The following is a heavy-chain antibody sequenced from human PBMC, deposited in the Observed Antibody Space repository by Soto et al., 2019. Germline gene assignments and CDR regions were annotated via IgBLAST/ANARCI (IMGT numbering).Heavy chain of an antibody. CDR1: GGTISSYY. CDR3: ARVISGYLFDY. Sequence: QVQLQESGPGLVKPSETLSLTCTVSGGTISSYYRTWIRQPPGKELEYIGHISYSGYTNYNPSLKSRVTISLDTSKNQFSLKLSSVTAADTAVYYCARVISGYLFDYWGQGILVTVSS. CDR2: ISYSGYT. V-gene: IGHV4-59*01. J-gene: IGHJ4*02. D-gene: IGHD3-22*01.